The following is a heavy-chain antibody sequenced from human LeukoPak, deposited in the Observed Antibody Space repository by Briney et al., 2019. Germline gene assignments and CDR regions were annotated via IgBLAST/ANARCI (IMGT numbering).Heavy chain of an antibody. CDR3: AKGPFTYYYDNSGYSYGDY. CDR1: GFTFRSYG. J-gene: IGHJ4*02. D-gene: IGHD3-22*01. V-gene: IGHV3-23*01. CDR2: ISGSGGSS. Sequence: GSLRLSCTASGFTFRSYGMSWVRQAPGKGLEWVSSISGSGGSSYSADSVKGRFTISRDNSKNTLYLQMNSLRAEDTAVYYCAKGPFTYYYDNSGYSYGDYWGQGTLVTVSS.